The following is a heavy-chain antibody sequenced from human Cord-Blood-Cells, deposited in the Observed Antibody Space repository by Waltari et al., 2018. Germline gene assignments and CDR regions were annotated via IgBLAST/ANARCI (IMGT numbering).Heavy chain of an antibody. CDR2: INHSGST. D-gene: IGHD3-10*01. Sequence: QVQLQQWGAGLLKPSETLSLTCAAYGGSFSGYYWSWIRQPPGKGLEWIGEINHSGSTNYNPSLKSRVTISVDTSKNQFSLKLSSVTAADTAVYYCARGITMVRGVTASNWFDPWGQGTLVTVSS. V-gene: IGHV4-34*01. J-gene: IGHJ5*02. CDR1: GGSFSGYY. CDR3: ARGITMVRGVTASNWFDP.